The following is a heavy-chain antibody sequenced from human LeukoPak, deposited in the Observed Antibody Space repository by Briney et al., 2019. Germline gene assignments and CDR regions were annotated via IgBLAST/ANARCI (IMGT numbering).Heavy chain of an antibody. CDR2: ISYDGSSK. CDR3: ARDLTLGALDY. J-gene: IGHJ4*02. V-gene: IGHV3-30*04. Sequence: PGGSLRLSCAASGFTFSSYAMHWVRQAPGKGLEWVAVISYDGSSKYYADSVKGRFTISRDNSKNTLYLQMNSLRAEDTAVYYCARDLTLGALDYWGQGTLVTVSS. CDR1: GFTFSSYA. D-gene: IGHD1-14*01.